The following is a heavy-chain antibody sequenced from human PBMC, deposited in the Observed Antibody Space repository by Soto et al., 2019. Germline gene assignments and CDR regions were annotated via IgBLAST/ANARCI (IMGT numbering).Heavy chain of an antibody. Sequence: EVQLVESGGGLVQPGGSLILSCAASGFTFSTYHMNWVRQAPGKGLEWVSYIHSGGSRIYYADSVKGRFTISRDNAKNSLYLQMNSLRAEXTAXXXXXRDGSTVTTNYHYAMDVWGQGTTVTVSS. CDR2: IHSGGSRI. V-gene: IGHV3-48*03. CDR3: XRDGSTVTTNYHYAMDV. J-gene: IGHJ6*02. CDR1: GFTFSTYH. D-gene: IGHD4-17*01.